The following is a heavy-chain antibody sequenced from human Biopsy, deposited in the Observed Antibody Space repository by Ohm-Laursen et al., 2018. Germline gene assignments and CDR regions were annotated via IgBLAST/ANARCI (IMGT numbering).Heavy chain of an antibody. D-gene: IGHD3-9*01. J-gene: IGHJ6*02. CDR2: INPNSGNA. CDR3: ARVPAYPSIDGYYGLDL. Sequence: ASVKVSCKASGYAFAGYHLHWVRQAPGHGLEWMGWINPNSGNANYAQSFQGRLTVTRDTSISTAYMELTSLTFDDTAIYYCARVPAYPSIDGYYGLDLWGQGTTVIVSS. CDR1: GYAFAGYH. V-gene: IGHV1-2*02.